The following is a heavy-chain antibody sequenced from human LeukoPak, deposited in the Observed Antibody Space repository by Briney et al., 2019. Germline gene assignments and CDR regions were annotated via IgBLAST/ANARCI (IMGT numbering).Heavy chain of an antibody. CDR2: IGGSGLST. CDR1: GFTFSSFP. D-gene: IGHD3-16*01. CDR3: AGGYYYYYYMDV. V-gene: IGHV3-23*01. J-gene: IGHJ6*03. Sequence: GGSLRLSCAASGFTFSSFPMSWVRQAPGKGLEWVSGIGGSGLSTYYADSVKGRFTISRDNSKNTLSLQVNSLRAEDTAVYYCAGGYYYYYYMDVWGKGTTVTVSS.